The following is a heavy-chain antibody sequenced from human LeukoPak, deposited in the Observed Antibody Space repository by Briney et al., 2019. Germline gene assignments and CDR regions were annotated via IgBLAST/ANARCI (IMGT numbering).Heavy chain of an antibody. Sequence: RGSLRLSCAASGFTVITNDMTWVRQAPGKGLEWVSVLYSDGNTIYVESVQGRFTIYRDNSKNTLYLEMNSLSPDDTAVYYCARGVEPLAANTLAYWGQGTLVTVSS. D-gene: IGHD1-14*01. J-gene: IGHJ4*02. CDR3: ARGVEPLAANTLAY. V-gene: IGHV3-53*01. CDR1: GFTVITND. CDR2: LYSDGNT.